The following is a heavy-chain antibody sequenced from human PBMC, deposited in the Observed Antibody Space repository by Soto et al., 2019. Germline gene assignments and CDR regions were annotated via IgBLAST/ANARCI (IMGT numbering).Heavy chain of an antibody. CDR3: ASSPTPNYYYYYGMDV. V-gene: IGHV1-18*04. Sequence: GASVKVSCKASGYTFTSYGISWVRQAPGQGLEWMGWISAYNGNTNYAQKLQGRVTMTTDTSTSTAYMELRSLRSDDTAVYYCASSPTPNYYYYYGMDVWGQGTTVTVSS. D-gene: IGHD4-17*01. J-gene: IGHJ6*02. CDR2: ISAYNGNT. CDR1: GYTFTSYG.